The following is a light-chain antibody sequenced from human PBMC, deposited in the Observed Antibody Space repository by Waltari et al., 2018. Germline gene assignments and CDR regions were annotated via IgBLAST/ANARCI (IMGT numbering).Light chain of an antibody. V-gene: IGLV2-14*01. CDR2: DVS. Sequence: QSALTQPASVSGSPGQSITISCPGTSTDVAGYDYVSWYQQHPGKAPRLMIFDVSKRPSGVSNRFSGSKSGNTASLSISGLQAEDEADYYCSSYTSSTTSYVFGTGTKVTVL. J-gene: IGLJ1*01. CDR3: SSYTSSTTSYV. CDR1: STDVAGYDY.